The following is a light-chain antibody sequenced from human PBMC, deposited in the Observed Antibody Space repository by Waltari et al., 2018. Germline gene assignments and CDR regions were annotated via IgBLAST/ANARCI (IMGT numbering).Light chain of an antibody. Sequence: AIRITQSPSSLSASTGDRVTITCRASQAISSYLAWYQQKPGKAPKLLIYGASTLQSGVPSRFSGSGAGTDFTLIISVLQSEDFATYYCQQYNSYPLTFGVGTKVEIK. CDR2: GAS. J-gene: IGKJ4*01. CDR1: QAISSY. V-gene: IGKV1-8*01. CDR3: QQYNSYPLT.